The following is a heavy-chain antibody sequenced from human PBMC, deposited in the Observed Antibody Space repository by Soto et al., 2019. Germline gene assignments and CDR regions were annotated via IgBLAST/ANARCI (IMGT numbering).Heavy chain of an antibody. CDR1: GLTFSSYA. V-gene: IGHV3-23*01. J-gene: IGHJ3*02. Sequence: PGGSLRLSCAASGLTFSSYALSWVRQAPGKGLEWVSAINPSGGSTYYADSVKGRFTISRDNSKNTLYLQMNSLRAEDTAVYYCAKDPSGWYNDAFDIWGQGTMVTVSS. CDR3: AKDPSGWYNDAFDI. D-gene: IGHD6-19*01. CDR2: INPSGGST.